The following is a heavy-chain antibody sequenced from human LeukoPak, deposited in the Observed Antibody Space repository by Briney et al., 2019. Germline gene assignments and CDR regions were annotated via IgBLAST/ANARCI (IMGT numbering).Heavy chain of an antibody. V-gene: IGHV3-23*01. CDR3: AKDLGGSLWFGELLQNRY. Sequence: GGSLRLSCAASGFTFSSYAMSWVRQAPGKGLEWVSAISGSGGSTYYADSVKGRFTISRDNSKNTLYLQMNSLRAEDTAVYYCAKDLGGSLWFGELLQNRYWGQGTLVTVSS. CDR1: GFTFSSYA. CDR2: ISGSGGST. D-gene: IGHD3-10*01. J-gene: IGHJ4*02.